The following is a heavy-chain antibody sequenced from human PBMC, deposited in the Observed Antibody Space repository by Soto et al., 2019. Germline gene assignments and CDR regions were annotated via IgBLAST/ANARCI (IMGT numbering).Heavy chain of an antibody. Sequence: QVQLQESGPGLVKPSETLSLTCTVSGGSVSSGSYYRSWIRQPPGKGLEWIGYIYYSGSTNYNPSLKSRVTISVDTSKNQFSLKLSSVTAADTAVYYCARGRSIAGIDYWGQGTLVTVSS. J-gene: IGHJ4*02. CDR1: GGSVSSGSYY. CDR2: IYYSGST. V-gene: IGHV4-61*01. D-gene: IGHD6-6*01. CDR3: ARGRSIAGIDY.